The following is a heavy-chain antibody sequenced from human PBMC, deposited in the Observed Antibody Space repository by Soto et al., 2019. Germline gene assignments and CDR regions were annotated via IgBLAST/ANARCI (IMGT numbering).Heavy chain of an antibody. CDR2: FYYSGST. CDR3: ARRMGGYSGYVADYYYGMDV. Sequence: PSETLSLTITLHDYPISSSSYYWGWIRQPQGRGFELFGSFYYSGSTYYNPSLKSRVTISVDTSKNQFSLKLSSLTAADTAVYYCARRMGGYSGYVADYYYGMDVWGQGTTVT. D-gene: IGHD5-12*01. V-gene: IGHV4-39*01. CDR1: DYPISSSSYY. J-gene: IGHJ6*02.